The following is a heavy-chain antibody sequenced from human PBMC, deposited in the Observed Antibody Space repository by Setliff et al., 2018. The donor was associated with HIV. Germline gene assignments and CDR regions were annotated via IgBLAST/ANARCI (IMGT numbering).Heavy chain of an antibody. CDR3: ARDSGGYNYGFAVGSFDY. J-gene: IGHJ4*02. D-gene: IGHD5-18*01. CDR1: GGSISSGSYY. Sequence: PSETLSLTCTVSGGSISSGSYYWSWIRQPAGKGLEWIGNIYYTGSTNYNPSLKSRITISIDTSKSQFSLKLTSVAAADTAVYYCARDSGGYNYGFAVGSFDYWGQGALVTVSS. V-gene: IGHV4-61*10. CDR2: IYYTGST.